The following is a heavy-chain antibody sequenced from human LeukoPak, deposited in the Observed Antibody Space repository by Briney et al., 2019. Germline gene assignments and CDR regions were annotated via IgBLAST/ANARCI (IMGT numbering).Heavy chain of an antibody. CDR1: GFTFSSYS. CDR3: AREGDIYCSGGSCHPPDY. CDR2: ISSSSSYI. J-gene: IGHJ4*02. D-gene: IGHD2-15*01. Sequence: GGSLRLSCAASGFTFSSYSMNWVRQAPGKGLEWVSSISSSSSYIYYADSVKGRFTISRDNAKNSLHLQMNSLRAEDTAVYYCAREGDIYCSGGSCHPPDYWGQGTLVTVSS. V-gene: IGHV3-21*01.